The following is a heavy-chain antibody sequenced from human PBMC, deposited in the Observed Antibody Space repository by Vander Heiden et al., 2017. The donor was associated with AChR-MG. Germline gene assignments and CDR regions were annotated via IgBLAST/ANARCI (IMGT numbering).Heavy chain of an antibody. CDR2: IYYSGST. Sequence: QLQLQESGPGLVKPAETLSLTSTVSGRSIGSSGYYWGWIRQPPGKGLEWIGSIYYSGSTYYNPSLKSRVTISVDTSKNQFSLKLSSVTAADTAVYYCASRGYCSSTSCSSGGMDVWGQGTTVTVSS. J-gene: IGHJ6*02. CDR3: ASRGYCSSTSCSSGGMDV. V-gene: IGHV4-39*01. D-gene: IGHD2-2*01. CDR1: GRSIGSSGYY.